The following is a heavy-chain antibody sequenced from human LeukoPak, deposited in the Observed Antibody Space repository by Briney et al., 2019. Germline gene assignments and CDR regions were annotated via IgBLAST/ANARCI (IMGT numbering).Heavy chain of an antibody. CDR3: ARALMTLVRGVPRTTWFDP. D-gene: IGHD3-10*01. Sequence: SETLSLTCTVSGGSFSGYYWTWVRQAPGKGLEWIGEINGSGTTNYNASLNNRVTISVDPSKSEFSLKMTSLTAADTAVFYCARALMTLVRGVPRTTWFDPWGQGTLVTVSS. CDR1: GGSFSGYY. J-gene: IGHJ5*02. CDR2: INGSGTT. V-gene: IGHV4-34*01.